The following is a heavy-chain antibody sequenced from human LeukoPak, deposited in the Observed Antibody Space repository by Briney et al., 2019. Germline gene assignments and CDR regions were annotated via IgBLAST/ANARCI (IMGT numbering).Heavy chain of an antibody. CDR3: AKGFCSSASCHFFDY. V-gene: IGHV4-4*02. J-gene: IGHJ4*02. D-gene: IGHD2-2*01. CDR2: IYHSETA. CDR1: GGSISSSSNW. Sequence: SETLSLTCAVSGGSISSSSNWWSWVRQPPGKGLEWIGEIYHSETANYSPSFKGRVTISMDESKNRFSLNLASVTAADTAMYYCAKGFCSSASCHFFDYWGQGILVTVSS.